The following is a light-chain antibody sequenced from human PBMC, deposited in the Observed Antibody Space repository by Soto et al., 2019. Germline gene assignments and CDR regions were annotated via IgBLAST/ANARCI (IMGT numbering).Light chain of an antibody. Sequence: QLVLTQPPSASGTPGQRVTISCSGSNSNIGRNTVNWYQQLPGTAPKLLISRNNQRPSGVPDRFSGSKSGTSASLAISGLQSDDESDYYCASWDDGLTGYVFGTGTKLTVL. CDR3: ASWDDGLTGYV. J-gene: IGLJ1*01. CDR1: NSNIGRNT. V-gene: IGLV1-44*01. CDR2: RNN.